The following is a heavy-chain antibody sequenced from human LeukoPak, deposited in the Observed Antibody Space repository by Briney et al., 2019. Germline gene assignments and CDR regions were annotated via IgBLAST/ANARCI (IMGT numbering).Heavy chain of an antibody. V-gene: IGHV3-7*03. J-gene: IGHJ4*02. CDR1: GFTFSSYW. D-gene: IGHD6-19*01. Sequence: GGSLRLSCAASGFTFSSYWMTWVRQAPGKGLEWVANIKRDGSEKHYVDSVKGRFTISRDNAKNSMFLQMNSLRAEDTAVYYLSRSIRAGVASVDYWGQGTLVTVSS. CDR2: IKRDGSEK. CDR3: SRSIRAGVASVDY.